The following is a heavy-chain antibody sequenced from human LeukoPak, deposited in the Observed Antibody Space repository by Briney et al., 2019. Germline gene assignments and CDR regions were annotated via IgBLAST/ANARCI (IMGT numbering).Heavy chain of an antibody. V-gene: IGHV3-21*01. CDR2: ISSSSSYI. J-gene: IGHJ3*02. CDR3: ARGPGGDAFDI. D-gene: IGHD2-8*02. Sequence: PGGSLRLSCAASGFTFSSYSMDWVRQAPGKGLEWVSSISSSSSYIYYADSVKGRFTISRDNAKNSLYLQMNSLRAEDTAVYYCARGPGGDAFDIWGQGTMVTVSS. CDR1: GFTFSSYS.